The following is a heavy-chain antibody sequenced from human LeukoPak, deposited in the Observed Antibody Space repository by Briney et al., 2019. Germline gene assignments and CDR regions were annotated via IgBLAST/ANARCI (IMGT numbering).Heavy chain of an antibody. CDR2: IIPIFGTA. V-gene: IGHV1-69*06. Sequence: SVKVSCKASGGTFSSYAISWVRQAPGQGLEWMGGIIPIFGTANYAQKFQGRVTITADKSTSTAYMELSSPRSEDTAVYYCASHAAQRVAFDIWGQGTMVTVSS. CDR3: ASHAAQRVAFDI. J-gene: IGHJ3*02. D-gene: IGHD6-6*01. CDR1: GGTFSSYA.